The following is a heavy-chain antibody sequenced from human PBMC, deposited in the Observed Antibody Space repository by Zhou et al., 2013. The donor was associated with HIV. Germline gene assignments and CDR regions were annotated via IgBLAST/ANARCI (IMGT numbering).Heavy chain of an antibody. CDR3: ARDRHLTTVVTPGFDY. D-gene: IGHD4-17*01. CDR1: TFSNYA. V-gene: IGHV1-69*14. Sequence: QVPLVQSGAEVKKPGSSVTVSCKGTFSNYAVSWVRQAPGQGPEWIGKILPIFGTTNYAQKFQGRVTITADKSTSTAYMELSSLRSEDTAVYYCARDRHLTTVVTPGFDYWGQGTLVTVSS. J-gene: IGHJ4*02. CDR2: ILPIFGTT.